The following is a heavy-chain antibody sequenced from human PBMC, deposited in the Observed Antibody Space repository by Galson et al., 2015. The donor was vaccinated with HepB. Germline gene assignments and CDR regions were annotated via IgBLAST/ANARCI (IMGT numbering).Heavy chain of an antibody. J-gene: IGHJ4*02. CDR3: AHIRDSASVRFDS. CDR1: GFSLSTSEEG. D-gene: IGHD4-17*01. V-gene: IGHV2-5*02. CDR2: IYWDDDQ. Sequence: PALVKPTQTPTLPCTFSGFSLSTSEEGVGVAWIRQPPGKALEWLALIYWDDDQRYSPSLKNRLTITKDSSKDQVVLIMTKMDPMDTATYYCAHIRDSASVRFDSWGQGAQVTVSS.